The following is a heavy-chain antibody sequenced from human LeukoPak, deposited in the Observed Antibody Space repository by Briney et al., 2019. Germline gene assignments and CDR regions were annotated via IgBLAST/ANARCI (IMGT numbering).Heavy chain of an antibody. D-gene: IGHD2-15*01. V-gene: IGHV3-9*01. Sequence: GGSLRLSCAASGFTFDDYAMHWVRQAPGKGLEWVSGISWKSDSIGYADSVKGRFTISRDNAKNSLYLQMNSLRAEDTALYYCAKDILKGGGRPRDAFDIWGQGTMVTVSS. CDR3: AKDILKGGGRPRDAFDI. CDR1: GFTFDDYA. J-gene: IGHJ3*02. CDR2: ISWKSDSI.